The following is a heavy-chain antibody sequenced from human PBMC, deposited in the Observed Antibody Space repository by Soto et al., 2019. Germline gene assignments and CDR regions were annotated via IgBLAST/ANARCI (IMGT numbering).Heavy chain of an antibody. D-gene: IGHD1-1*01. CDR1: GFTFSSYA. Sequence: EVQLLESGGGLVQPGGSLRLSCAASGFTFSSYAMSWVRQAPGKGLEWVSAISGSGGSTHYADSVKGRFTISRDNSKNTLYLQMNSLRAEDTAVYYCAKDPLGGSGILEVDYWGQGTLVTVSS. CDR2: ISGSGGST. CDR3: AKDPLGGSGILEVDY. V-gene: IGHV3-23*01. J-gene: IGHJ4*02.